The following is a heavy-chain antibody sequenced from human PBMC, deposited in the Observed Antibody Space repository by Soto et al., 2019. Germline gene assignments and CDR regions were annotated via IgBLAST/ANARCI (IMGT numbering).Heavy chain of an antibody. J-gene: IGHJ4*02. CDR1: GGSISSYY. V-gene: IGHV4-59*01. Sequence: SETLSLTCTVSGGSISSYYWSWIRQPPGKGLEWIGYIYYSGSTNYNPSLKSRVTISVDTSKNQFSLKLSSVTAADTAVYYCARRSAYGGTFDYWGQGTLVTVSS. CDR2: IYYSGST. D-gene: IGHD4-17*01. CDR3: ARRSAYGGTFDY.